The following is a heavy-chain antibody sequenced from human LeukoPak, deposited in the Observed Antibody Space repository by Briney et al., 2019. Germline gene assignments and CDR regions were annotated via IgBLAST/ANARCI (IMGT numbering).Heavy chain of an antibody. Sequence: KSSETLSLTCTVSGGSISSGSYYWSWIRQPAGKGLEWIGRIYTSGSTNYNPSLKSRVTISVDTSKNQFSLKLSSVTAADTAVYYCARQGSSSWYKAFDIWGQGTMVTVSS. CDR3: ARQGSSSWYKAFDI. CDR2: IYTSGST. D-gene: IGHD6-13*01. V-gene: IGHV4-61*02. J-gene: IGHJ3*02. CDR1: GGSISSGSYY.